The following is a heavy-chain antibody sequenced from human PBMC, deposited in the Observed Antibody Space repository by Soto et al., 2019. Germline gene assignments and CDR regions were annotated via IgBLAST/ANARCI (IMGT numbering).Heavy chain of an antibody. Sequence: QVQLVQSGAEVEKPGASVKISCKASGYSFTSQYVHWVRQAPGQGLEWMGIINPNGGSTTYAQKFPGGGTRYGDTSTQEGHMGASSLDSGDAAVYFCARGQGLRTGGGGTEPLDIWGQGTMVTVAS. J-gene: IGHJ3*02. CDR1: GYSFTSQY. CDR2: INPNGGST. CDR3: ARGQGLRTGGGGTEPLDI. D-gene: IGHD6-25*01. V-gene: IGHV1-46*03.